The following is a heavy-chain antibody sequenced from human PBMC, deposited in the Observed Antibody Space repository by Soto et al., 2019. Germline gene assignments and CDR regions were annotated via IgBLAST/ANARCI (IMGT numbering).Heavy chain of an antibody. CDR2: ISGSGGST. V-gene: IGHV3-23*01. CDR1: GFTFSSYA. D-gene: IGHD1-20*01. CDR3: AKDLITGTLLEKLPFSHYYYYGMDV. Sequence: GGSLRLSCAASGFTFSSYAMSWVRQAPGKGLEWVSAISGSGGSTYYADSVKGRFTISRDNSKNTLYLQMNSLRAEDTAVYYCAKDLITGTLLEKLPFSHYYYYGMDVWGQGTTVTVSS. J-gene: IGHJ6*02.